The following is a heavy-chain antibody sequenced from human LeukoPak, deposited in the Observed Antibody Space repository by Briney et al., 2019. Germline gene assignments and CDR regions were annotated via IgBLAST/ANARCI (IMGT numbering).Heavy chain of an antibody. D-gene: IGHD6-19*01. J-gene: IGHJ4*02. CDR2: INSAGSST. Sequence: GGSLRLSCAASGFTFSSYWMHWVRQAPGKGLVWVSRINSAGSSTSYADSVKGRFTISRDNAKNTLYLQMNSLRAEDTAVYYCARPPVGIAVAPGDYWGQGTLVTVSS. V-gene: IGHV3-74*01. CDR1: GFTFSSYW. CDR3: ARPPVGIAVAPGDY.